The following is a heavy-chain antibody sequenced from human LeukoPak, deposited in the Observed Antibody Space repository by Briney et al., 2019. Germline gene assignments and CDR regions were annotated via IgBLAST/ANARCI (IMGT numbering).Heavy chain of an antibody. V-gene: IGHV4-38-2*02. CDR1: GYSISSGYY. CDR2: IYHSGST. Sequence: SETLSLTCTVSGYSISSGYYWGWIRQPPGKGLEWIGSIYHSGSTYYNPSLKSRVTISVDTSKNQFSLKLSSVTAADTAVYYCARNQRGSQPRDAFDIWGQGTMVTVSS. CDR3: ARNQRGSQPRDAFDI. J-gene: IGHJ3*02. D-gene: IGHD2-2*01.